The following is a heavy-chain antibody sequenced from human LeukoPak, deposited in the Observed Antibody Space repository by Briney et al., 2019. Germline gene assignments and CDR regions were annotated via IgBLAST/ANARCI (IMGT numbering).Heavy chain of an antibody. Sequence: SETLSLTCTVSGDSMSTYYWTWIRQPPGKGLEWIGEINHSGSTNYNPSLKSRVTISVDTSKNQFSLKLSSVTAADTAVYYCARVRGYSYYYFDYWGQGTLVTVSS. CDR3: ARVRGYSYYYFDY. V-gene: IGHV4-59*12. D-gene: IGHD5-18*01. CDR2: INHSGST. CDR1: GDSMSTYY. J-gene: IGHJ4*02.